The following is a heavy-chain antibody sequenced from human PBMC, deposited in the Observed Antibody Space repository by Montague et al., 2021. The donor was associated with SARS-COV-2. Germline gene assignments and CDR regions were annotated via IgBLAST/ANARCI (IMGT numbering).Heavy chain of an antibody. Sequence: SETLSLTCTVSGGSISSSSYYWGWLRQPPGKVLEWIGSIYYSGSTYYNPSLKSRVTISVDTSKNQFSLKLSSVTAADTAVHYCARHGKTRIAMIVVVIGYFDYWGQGTLVTVSS. CDR2: IYYSGST. J-gene: IGHJ4*02. CDR1: GGSISSSSYY. D-gene: IGHD3-22*01. V-gene: IGHV4-39*01. CDR3: ARHGKTRIAMIVVVIGYFDY.